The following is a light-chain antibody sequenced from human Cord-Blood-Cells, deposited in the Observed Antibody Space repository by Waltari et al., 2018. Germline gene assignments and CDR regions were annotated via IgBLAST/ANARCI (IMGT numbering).Light chain of an antibody. CDR1: SRAVGGYNH. J-gene: IGLJ3*02. CDR2: DVS. V-gene: IGLV2-11*01. CDR3: CSYAGSYTWV. Sequence: QSALTQPRSVSGSPGQSVTLSSTGTSRAVGGYNHVSWYQQPPGKAPKLMIYDVSKRPSGVPDRFSGSKSGNTASLTISGLQAEDEADYYCCSYAGSYTWVFGGGTKLTVL.